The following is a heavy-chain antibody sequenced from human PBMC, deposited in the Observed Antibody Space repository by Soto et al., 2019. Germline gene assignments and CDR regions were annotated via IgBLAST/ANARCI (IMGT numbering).Heavy chain of an antibody. J-gene: IGHJ4*02. D-gene: IGHD5-12*01. Sequence: SDTLSLTCAVSGGSISSLFYSWSWIWQPPGKGLEWIGYIYHSGSTYYNPSLKSRVTISVDRSKNQFSLKLSSVPAADTAVYYCARTPGKAATIPPASDSWGQGPLVT. CDR2: IYHSGST. CDR1: GGSISSLFYS. CDR3: ARTPGKAATIPPASDS. V-gene: IGHV4-30-2*01.